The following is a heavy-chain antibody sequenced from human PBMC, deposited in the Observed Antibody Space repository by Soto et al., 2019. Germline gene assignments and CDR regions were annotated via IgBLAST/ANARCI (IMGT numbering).Heavy chain of an antibody. CDR3: ARGLMGAAAGTQGY. D-gene: IGHD6-13*01. J-gene: IGHJ4*02. CDR1: GGSISSSNW. CDR2: IYPTGTT. V-gene: IGHV4-4*02. Sequence: QVQLQESGPGLVNPSGTLSLTCAVSGGSISSSNWWSWVRQPPGKGLEWIGEIYPTGTTNYNPSLKSRVTVSGDKSKDQFFLKLNSVTAADTAMYYCARGLMGAAAGTQGYWGQGTLVTVSS.